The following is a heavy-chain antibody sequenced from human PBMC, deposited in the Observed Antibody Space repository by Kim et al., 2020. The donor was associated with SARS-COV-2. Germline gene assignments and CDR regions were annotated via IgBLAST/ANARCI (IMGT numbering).Heavy chain of an antibody. D-gene: IGHD3-10*01. CDR2: IYYSGST. CDR3: ARLTGGFDP. Sequence: SETLSLTCTVSGGSISSYYWSWIRQPPGKGLEWIGYIYYSGSTNYNPSLKSRVTISVDTSKNQFSLKLSSVTAADTAVYYCARLTGGFDPWGQGTLFTVS. V-gene: IGHV4-59*08. J-gene: IGHJ5*02. CDR1: GGSISSYY.